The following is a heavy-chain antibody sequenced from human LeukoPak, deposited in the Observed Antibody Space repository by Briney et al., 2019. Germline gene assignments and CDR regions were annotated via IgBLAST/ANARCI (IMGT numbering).Heavy chain of an antibody. J-gene: IGHJ4*02. CDR3: ARGAIAVAGSDYFDY. Sequence: SGPALVKPTQTLTLTCTFSGFSLSTSGMRVSWIRQPPGKALEWLARIDWDDDKFYRTSLKTRITISKDTSKNQVVLTMTNMDPVDTATYYCARGAIAVAGSDYFDYWGQGTLVTVSS. CDR1: GFSLSTSGMR. V-gene: IGHV2-70*04. D-gene: IGHD6-19*01. CDR2: IDWDDDK.